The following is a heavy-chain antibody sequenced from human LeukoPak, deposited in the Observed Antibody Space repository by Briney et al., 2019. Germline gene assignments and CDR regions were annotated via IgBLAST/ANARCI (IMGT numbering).Heavy chain of an antibody. CDR1: GFTFSGYA. CDR2: TSGSGGST. V-gene: IGHV3-23*01. Sequence: VGSLRLSCAASGFTFSGYAMSWVRQAPGKGLEWVSATSGSGGSTYYADSVKGRFTISRDNSKNTLYLQMNSLRAEDTAVYYCAKAYDFWSGSANAFDIWGQGTMVTVSS. CDR3: AKAYDFWSGSANAFDI. J-gene: IGHJ3*02. D-gene: IGHD3-3*01.